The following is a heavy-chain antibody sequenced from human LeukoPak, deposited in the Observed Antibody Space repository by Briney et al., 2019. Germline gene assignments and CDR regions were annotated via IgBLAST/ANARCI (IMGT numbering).Heavy chain of an antibody. CDR3: ARRLAIIMDRGVVYYFDS. J-gene: IGHJ4*02. Sequence: SETLSLTCTVSGDSISSSNSYWGWIRQPPGKGLEWFGTIYYSGSTYYNPSLKSRVSISLDTSKKQFSLKLTSVTAADTAVYYCARRLAIIMDRGVVYYFDSWGQGILVTVSS. CDR2: IYYSGST. V-gene: IGHV4-39*01. CDR1: GDSISSSNSY. D-gene: IGHD3-10*01.